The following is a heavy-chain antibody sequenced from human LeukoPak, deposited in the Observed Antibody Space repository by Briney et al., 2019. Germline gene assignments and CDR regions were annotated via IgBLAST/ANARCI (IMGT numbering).Heavy chain of an antibody. CDR3: ARKGLGGELGGFDY. Sequence: GGSLRLSCAASGLTLDEYGMSWVRQAPGKGLEWVSGINRNGGITGYAESVKGRFTISRDNAKNSLYLQMNSLRAEDTASYHCARKGLGGELGGFDYWGQGTLVTVSS. CDR2: INRNGGIT. CDR1: GLTLDEYG. J-gene: IGHJ4*02. V-gene: IGHV3-20*01. D-gene: IGHD1-26*01.